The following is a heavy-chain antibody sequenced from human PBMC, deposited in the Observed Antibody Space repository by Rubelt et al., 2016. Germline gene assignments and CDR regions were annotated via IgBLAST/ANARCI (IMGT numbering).Heavy chain of an antibody. Sequence: QLQLQESGPGLVKPSETLSLTCTVSGGSISGSSNYWGWIRQPPGKGLEWIGSISYSGRTYYNTSLKHRVTISVDTSKHQCSRKRSVVTAADTTGDVCVRGGTKRTLDHWGQGTLVTVSS. CDR2: ISYSGRT. CDR3: VRGGTKRTLDH. V-gene: IGHV4-39*01. CDR1: GGSISGSSNY. D-gene: IGHD3-16*01. J-gene: IGHJ4*02.